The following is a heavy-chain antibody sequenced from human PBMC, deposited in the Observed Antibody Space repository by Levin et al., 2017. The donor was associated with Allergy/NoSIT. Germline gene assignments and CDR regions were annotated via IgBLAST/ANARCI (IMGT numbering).Heavy chain of an antibody. J-gene: IGHJ6*03. CDR2: SYPGDSDT. Sequence: GGSLRLSCQGSGYSFTSYWIGWVRQMPGKGLEWMGISYPGDSDTRYSPSFQGQVTISADKSISTAYLQWSSLKASDTALYYCARRGTRDYYYYMDVWGKGTTVTVSS. CDR1: GYSFTSYW. V-gene: IGHV5-51*01. D-gene: IGHD1-1*01. CDR3: ARRGTRDYYYYMDV.